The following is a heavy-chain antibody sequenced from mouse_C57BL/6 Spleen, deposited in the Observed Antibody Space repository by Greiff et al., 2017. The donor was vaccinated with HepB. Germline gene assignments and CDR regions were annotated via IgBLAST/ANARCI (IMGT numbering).Heavy chain of an antibody. CDR1: GYAFSSSW. D-gene: IGHD1-1*01. Sequence: QVQLQQSGPELVKPGASVKISCKASGYAFSSSWMNWVKQRPGKGLEWIGRIYPGDGDTNYNGKFKGKATLTADKSSSTAYMQLSSLTSEDSAVYFCARGDYGSSYGYFDYWGQGTTLTVSS. CDR2: IYPGDGDT. CDR3: ARGDYGSSYGYFDY. J-gene: IGHJ2*01. V-gene: IGHV1-82*01.